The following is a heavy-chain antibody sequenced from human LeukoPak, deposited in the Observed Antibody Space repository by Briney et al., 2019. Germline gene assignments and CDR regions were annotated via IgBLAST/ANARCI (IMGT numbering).Heavy chain of an antibody. J-gene: IGHJ4*02. Sequence: PGGSLRLSCFVSGFSVNDNYMSWVRQAPGKGLQWVSVLFPDGRTFYGDSVRGRSTISRDLARNTLLLQMHSLRADDTAVHYCARTNPVYGDYDYWGQGTLVTVSS. CDR1: GFSVNDNY. CDR2: LFPDGRT. V-gene: IGHV3-53*01. D-gene: IGHD4-17*01. CDR3: ARTNPVYGDYDY.